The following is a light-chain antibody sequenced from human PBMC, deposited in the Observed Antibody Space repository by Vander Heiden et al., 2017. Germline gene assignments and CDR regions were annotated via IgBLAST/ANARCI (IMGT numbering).Light chain of an antibody. V-gene: IGKV4-1*01. CDR2: WAS. CDR3: QECDGSPLT. Sequence: DIVMTPSPHSLAVSLGDRATITCKSSQSVLSISDNNNYLAWYQQKAGQPPKLLIYWASTRKSGVPDRFSGRRSVTAFTLTSMSLQAEHVTVYYCQECDGSPLTFGQGTRMEIK. J-gene: IGKJ5*01. CDR1: QSVLSISDNNNY.